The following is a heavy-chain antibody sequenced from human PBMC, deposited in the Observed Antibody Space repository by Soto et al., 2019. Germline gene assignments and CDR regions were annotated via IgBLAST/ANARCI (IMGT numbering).Heavy chain of an antibody. D-gene: IGHD5-18*01. Sequence: SVKVSCKASVGTFSSNTISWVRQAPGQGLEWMGRIIPILGIANYAQKFQGRVTITADKSTSTAYMELSSLRSEDTAVYYCARGGVDTAMVNDAFDIWGQGTMVTVS. J-gene: IGHJ3*02. CDR1: VGTFSSNT. CDR2: IIPILGIA. V-gene: IGHV1-69*02. CDR3: ARGGVDTAMVNDAFDI.